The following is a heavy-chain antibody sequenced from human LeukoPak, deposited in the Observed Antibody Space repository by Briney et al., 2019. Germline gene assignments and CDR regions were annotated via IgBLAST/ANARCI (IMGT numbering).Heavy chain of an antibody. J-gene: IGHJ6*02. Sequence: GRSLRLSCAASGFTFSSYAMHWVRQAPGKGLEWVSCISSRGSYIYYADSVKGRFTISRDNAKNSLYLQMNSLRAEDTAVYYCTKDGRVASAATRPTYYYGMDVWGQGTTVIVSS. D-gene: IGHD2-15*01. CDR2: ISSRGSYI. V-gene: IGHV3-21*01. CDR3: TKDGRVASAATRPTYYYGMDV. CDR1: GFTFSSYA.